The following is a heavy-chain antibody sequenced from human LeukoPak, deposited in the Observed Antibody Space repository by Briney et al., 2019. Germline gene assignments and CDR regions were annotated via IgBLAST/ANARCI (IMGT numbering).Heavy chain of an antibody. J-gene: IGHJ4*02. CDR3: ARDSYYYDSSGYYYGGYFDY. Sequence: GGSLRLSCAASGFTFSSYEMNWVRQAPGKGLEGGSYITSSGSTIYYADPVKGRFTISRDNAKNSLYLQMNSLRAEDTAVYYCARDSYYYDSSGYYYGGYFDYWGQGTLVTVSS. CDR1: GFTFSSYE. D-gene: IGHD3-22*01. CDR2: ITSSGSTI. V-gene: IGHV3-48*03.